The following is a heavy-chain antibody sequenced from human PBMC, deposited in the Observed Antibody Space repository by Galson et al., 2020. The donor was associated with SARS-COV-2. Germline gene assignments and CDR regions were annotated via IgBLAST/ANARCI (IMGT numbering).Heavy chain of an antibody. Sequence: SGPTLVQPTQTLTLTCTFSGFSLRPSGMRVSWIRQPPGKALEWLARIDWDEDKFYTTSLKTRLTISKDTSKNQVVLTMTNMDPVDTATYYCARIKSDSSGYNNGAFDYWGQGTLVTVSS. CDR2: IDWDEDK. D-gene: IGHD3-22*01. V-gene: IGHV2-70*04. J-gene: IGHJ4*02. CDR1: GFSLRPSGMR. CDR3: ARIKSDSSGYNNGAFDY.